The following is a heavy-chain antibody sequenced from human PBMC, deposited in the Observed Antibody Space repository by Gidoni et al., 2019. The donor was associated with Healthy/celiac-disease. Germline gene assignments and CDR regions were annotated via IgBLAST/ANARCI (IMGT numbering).Heavy chain of an antibody. Sequence: QVQLQQWGAGLLKPSETLSLTCAVYGVSFSGYYWSWIRQPPGKGLEWIGEINHSGSTNYNPSLKSRVTISVDTSKNQFSLKLSSVTAADTAVYYCARGLRYYDILTGYSYYFDYWGQGTLVTVSS. D-gene: IGHD3-9*01. J-gene: IGHJ4*02. CDR3: ARGLRYYDILTGYSYYFDY. CDR1: GVSFSGYY. V-gene: IGHV4-34*01. CDR2: INHSGST.